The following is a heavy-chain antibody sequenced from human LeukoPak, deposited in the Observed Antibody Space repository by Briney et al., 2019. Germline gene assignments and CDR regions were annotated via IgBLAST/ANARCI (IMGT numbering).Heavy chain of an antibody. CDR3: ARDLIAAAGTLDY. D-gene: IGHD6-13*01. J-gene: IGHJ4*02. CDR2: ISSSGSTI. Sequence: PGGSLRLSCAASGFTFSSYEMNWVRQAPGKGLEWVSYISSSGSTIYYADSVKGRFTISRDNSKNTLYLQMNSLRAEDTAVYYCARDLIAAAGTLDYWGQGTLVTVSS. CDR1: GFTFSSYE. V-gene: IGHV3-48*03.